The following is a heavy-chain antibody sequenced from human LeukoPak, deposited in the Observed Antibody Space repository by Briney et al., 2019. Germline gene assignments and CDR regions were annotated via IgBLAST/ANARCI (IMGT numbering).Heavy chain of an antibody. CDR3: ATRIAGYRAFDI. CDR2: INHSGST. Sequence: SETLSLTCAVYGGSFSGYYWSWIRQPPGKVLEGIGEINHSGSTNCYPSLKSRVTISVDTSKNQFSLKLSSVTAADTAVYYCATRIAGYRAFDIWGQGTMVTVSS. V-gene: IGHV4-34*01. D-gene: IGHD6-13*01. CDR1: GGSFSGYY. J-gene: IGHJ3*02.